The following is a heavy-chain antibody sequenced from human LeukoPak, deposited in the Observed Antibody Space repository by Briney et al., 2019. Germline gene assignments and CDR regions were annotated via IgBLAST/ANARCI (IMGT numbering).Heavy chain of an antibody. V-gene: IGHV3-49*04. D-gene: IGHD2-21*02. CDR2: IRSTTYDETT. Sequence: GGPLRLSCTASGFTFGDFVMSWVRQAPGKGLEWVSFIRSTTYDETTEYAAPVQGRFTISRDDFRGIAYLQMNSLKTEDTAVYYCARGCGGDCAAFDNWGQGTLVTVSS. CDR3: ARGCGGDCAAFDN. J-gene: IGHJ4*02. CDR1: GFTFGDFV.